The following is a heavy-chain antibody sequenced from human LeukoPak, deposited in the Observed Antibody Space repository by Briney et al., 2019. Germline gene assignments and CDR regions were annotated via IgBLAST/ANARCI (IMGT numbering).Heavy chain of an antibody. CDR1: GFTFSSYG. CDR3: AKDHRSITIFGAGAY. J-gene: IGHJ4*02. Sequence: PGGSLRLSCAASGFTFSSYGMHWVRQAPGKGLEWVAVISYDGSSKYYADSVKGRFTISRDNSKNTLFLQMNSLRAEDTAVYCCAKDHRSITIFGAGAYWGQGTLVTVSS. D-gene: IGHD3-3*01. V-gene: IGHV3-30*18. CDR2: ISYDGSSK.